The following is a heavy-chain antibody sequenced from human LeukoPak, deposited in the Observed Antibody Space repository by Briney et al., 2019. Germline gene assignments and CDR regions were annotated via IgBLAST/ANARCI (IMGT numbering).Heavy chain of an antibody. CDR2: IYTSGTT. V-gene: IGHV3-66*04. D-gene: IGHD3-22*01. CDR3: ARHYYESSGYYYELDY. CDR1: GFTFSSYE. Sequence: GGSLRLSCAASGFTFSSYEMNWVRQAPGKGLEWVSVIYTSGTTYYADSVKGRFTISRDNSKNTLYLQMNSLRAEDTAVYYCARHYYESSGYYYELDYWGQGTLVTVSS. J-gene: IGHJ4*02.